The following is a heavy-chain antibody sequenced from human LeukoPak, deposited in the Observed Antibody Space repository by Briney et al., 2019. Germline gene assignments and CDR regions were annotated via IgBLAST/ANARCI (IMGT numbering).Heavy chain of an antibody. Sequence: SETLSLTCTVSDGSINSGTYYWGWIRQPPGKGLECIGIIYYSGSTYYNPSLKSRVTVPVDTSKNQVSLKLSSVTAADTAVYYCARLASYITSHGYYFDYWGQGTLVTVPS. V-gene: IGHV4-39*01. CDR1: DGSINSGTYY. J-gene: IGHJ4*02. CDR3: ARLASYITSHGYYFDY. CDR2: IYYSGST. D-gene: IGHD1-14*01.